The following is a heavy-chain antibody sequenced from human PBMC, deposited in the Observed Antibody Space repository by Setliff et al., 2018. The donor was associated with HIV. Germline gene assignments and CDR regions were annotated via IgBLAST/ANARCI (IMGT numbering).Heavy chain of an antibody. CDR2: MSPNSGDT. CDR1: GYTFTNYD. V-gene: IGHV1-8*02. Sequence: ASVKVSCKASGYTFTNYDINWVRQATGQGLEWMGWMSPNSGDTGYAQMFQDRITMTRDTSIGTAYLELSNLRSDDTAVYYCARGALRFLEWFQIDPWGQGTLVTVSS. D-gene: IGHD3-3*01. J-gene: IGHJ5*02. CDR3: ARGALRFLEWFQIDP.